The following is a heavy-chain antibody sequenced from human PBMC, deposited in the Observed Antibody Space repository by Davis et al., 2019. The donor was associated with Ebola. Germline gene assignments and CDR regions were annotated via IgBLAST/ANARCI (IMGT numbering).Heavy chain of an antibody. D-gene: IGHD2-2*01. Sequence: SETLSLTCTVSGGSISSSSYYWGWIRQPPGKGLEWIGSIYYSGSTYYNPSLKSRVTISVDTSKNQFSLKLSSVTATDTAFYFCARASTPMAYFDYWGQGSLLTVSS. CDR2: IYYSGST. CDR1: GGSISSSSYY. J-gene: IGHJ4*02. V-gene: IGHV4-39*01. CDR3: ARASTPMAYFDY.